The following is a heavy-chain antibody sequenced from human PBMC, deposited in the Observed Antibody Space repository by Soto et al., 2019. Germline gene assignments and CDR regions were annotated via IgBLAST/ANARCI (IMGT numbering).Heavy chain of an antibody. V-gene: IGHV3-48*01. J-gene: IGHJ4*02. CDR3: AREDIFTGANFDF. Sequence: EVQLVESGGGLVQPGGSLRLSCAASGFSFTPYSMTWVRQAPGKGLEWVSYISTSSSTIYYADSVKGRFTISRDNANNSLHLQMNSLRAEDTAVYYCAREDIFTGANFDFWGQGTLVTVSS. CDR2: ISTSSSTI. D-gene: IGHD3-9*01. CDR1: GFSFTPYS.